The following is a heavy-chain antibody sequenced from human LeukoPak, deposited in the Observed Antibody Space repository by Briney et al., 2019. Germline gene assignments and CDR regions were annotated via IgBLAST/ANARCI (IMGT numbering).Heavy chain of an antibody. CDR3: AKVAWEYSAYDLPDY. CDR2: LSYDGSNK. CDR1: GFTFSSYG. Sequence: GRSLRLSCAASGFTFSSYGMHWVRQAPGKGLECVAVLSYDGSNKYYADSVKGRFTISRDNSKNTLYLQVNSLRAEDTAVYYCAKVAWEYSAYDLPDYWGQGTLVTVSS. V-gene: IGHV3-30*18. J-gene: IGHJ4*02. D-gene: IGHD5-12*01.